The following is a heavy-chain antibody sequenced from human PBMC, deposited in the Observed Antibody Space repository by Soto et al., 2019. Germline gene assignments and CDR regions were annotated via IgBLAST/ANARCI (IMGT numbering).Heavy chain of an antibody. J-gene: IGHJ6*02. CDR2: IIATSDAA. CDR3: GKYSGSYPVYNGLNL. CDR1: GFPFSTSA. V-gene: IGHV3-23*01. Sequence: EVQLLESGGGLVQPGGSLRLSCAASGFPFSTSAMNWVRQAPGKGLEWVSIIIATSDAAYYAESVKGRFTSSRDNSKNTLYLQMNSLRAEDTAVYYCGKYSGSYPVYNGLNLWGQGTTVTVSS. D-gene: IGHD1-26*01.